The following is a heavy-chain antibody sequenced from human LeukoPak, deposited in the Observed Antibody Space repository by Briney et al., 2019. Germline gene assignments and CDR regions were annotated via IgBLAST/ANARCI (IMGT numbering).Heavy chain of an antibody. CDR1: GGSISSSSYY. V-gene: IGHV4-61*01. D-gene: IGHD2-15*01. Sequence: SETLSLTCTVSGGSISSSSYYWSWIRQPPGKGLEWIGYIYYSGSTNYNPSLKSRVTISVDTSKNQFSLKLSSVTAADTAVYYCASGRGYCSGGSCYYDAFDIWGQGTMVTVSS. CDR3: ASGRGYCSGGSCYYDAFDI. J-gene: IGHJ3*02. CDR2: IYYSGST.